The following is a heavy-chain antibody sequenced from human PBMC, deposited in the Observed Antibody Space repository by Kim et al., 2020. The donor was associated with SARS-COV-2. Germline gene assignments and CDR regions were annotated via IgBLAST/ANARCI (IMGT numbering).Heavy chain of an antibody. Sequence: SETLSLTCTVSGDSINSGSNYWSWIRQHPEKGLEWIGDIYYSGTTYYNPSLKSRLTISVDTSKNQFSLKLASVAAADTAVYYRAKLGDSRTYFDFWGQGTLVTVSS. J-gene: IGHJ4*02. D-gene: IGHD2-21*02. CDR1: GDSINSGSNY. V-gene: IGHV4-31*03. CDR3: AKLGDSRTYFDF. CDR2: IYYSGTT.